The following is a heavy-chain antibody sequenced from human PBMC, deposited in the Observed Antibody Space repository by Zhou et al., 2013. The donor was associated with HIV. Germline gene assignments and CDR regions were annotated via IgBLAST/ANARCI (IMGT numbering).Heavy chain of an antibody. V-gene: IGHV1-69*04. CDR2: IIPILGVA. J-gene: IGHJ4*02. Sequence: QVQLVQPGAEVKKPGSSVKVSCKASGGTFSNYAISWVRQAPGQGLEWMGRIIPILGVANYAQKFQGRVTITVDKSTSTVYMDLNRLTYEDTAVYYCARVRDGYNSGEYYFDYWGQGTLVTVSS. D-gene: IGHD5-12*01. CDR3: ARVRDGYNSGEYYFDY. CDR1: GGTFSNYA.